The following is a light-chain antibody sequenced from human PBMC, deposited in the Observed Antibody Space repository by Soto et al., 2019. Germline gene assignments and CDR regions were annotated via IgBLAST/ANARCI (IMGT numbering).Light chain of an antibody. J-gene: IGKJ2*02. CDR1: QAVNTR. CDR3: QQYNNWPGT. CDR2: LAS. Sequence: EIVLTQSPATLSSFPGDRVTLSCRASQAVNTRLAWYQHKPGQAPRLLIYLASNRAAGVPARFSGSGSGTDFTLTISDVEPEDFAFYYCQQYNNWPGTFGPGTKLEIK. V-gene: IGKV3D-11*01.